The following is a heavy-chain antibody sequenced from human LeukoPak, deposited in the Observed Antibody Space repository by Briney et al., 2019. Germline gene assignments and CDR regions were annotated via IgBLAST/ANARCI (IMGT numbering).Heavy chain of an antibody. J-gene: IGHJ4*02. CDR2: MNPNCGNT. CDR1: GYTFTSYD. D-gene: IGHD1-26*01. CDR3: ARVYRRSYGRRFPDY. Sequence: GASGKVSCKASGYTFTSYDINWVRQATGQGLEWMGWMNPNCGNTGYAQKFQGRVTMTRNTSISTAYMELSSLRSEDTAVYYCARVYRRSYGRRFPDYWGQGTLVTVSS. V-gene: IGHV1-8*01.